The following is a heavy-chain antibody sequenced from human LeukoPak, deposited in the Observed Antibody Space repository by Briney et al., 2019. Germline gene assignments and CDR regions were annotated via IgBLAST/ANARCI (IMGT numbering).Heavy chain of an antibody. CDR2: IKQDGSEK. D-gene: IGHD3-22*01. V-gene: IGHV3-7*01. J-gene: IGHJ4*02. CDR1: GFTFSNYW. Sequence: PGGSLRLSCAASGFTFSNYWLTWVRQAPGKGLEWVANIKQDGSEKFYVDSVKGRFTISRDSAKNSLYLQMNSLRAEDTAVYYCARVGDSSGYIYYFDYWGQGTLVTVSS. CDR3: ARVGDSSGYIYYFDY.